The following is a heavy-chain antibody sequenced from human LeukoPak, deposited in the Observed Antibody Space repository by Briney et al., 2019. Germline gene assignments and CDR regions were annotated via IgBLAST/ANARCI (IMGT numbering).Heavy chain of an antibody. D-gene: IGHD3-22*01. CDR3: AKWATYYYDSSGYYGGSYFDY. J-gene: IGHJ4*02. Sequence: VQPGGSLRLSCAASGFTFSSYAMSWVRQAPGKGLEWVSAISGSGGSTYYTDSVKGRFTISRDNSKNTLYLQMNSLRAEDTAVYYCAKWATYYYDSSGYYGGSYFDYWGQGTLVTVSS. V-gene: IGHV3-23*01. CDR1: GFTFSSYA. CDR2: ISGSGGST.